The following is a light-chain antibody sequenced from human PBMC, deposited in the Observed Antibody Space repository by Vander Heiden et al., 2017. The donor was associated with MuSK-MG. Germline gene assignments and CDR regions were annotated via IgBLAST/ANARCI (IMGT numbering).Light chain of an antibody. Sequence: QSEMPQPPSLSAAPGQKVTIPCSPNIANDHVPWNQQLPTTAPKLLIYNTDKRPSGIPDRFSGSKSATSATLDITRLQSADEAEYYCGTWNNGLGSYVFGTGTKVTVL. J-gene: IGLJ1*01. CDR3: GTWNNGLGSYV. CDR2: NTD. V-gene: IGLV1-51*01. CDR1: NIANDH.